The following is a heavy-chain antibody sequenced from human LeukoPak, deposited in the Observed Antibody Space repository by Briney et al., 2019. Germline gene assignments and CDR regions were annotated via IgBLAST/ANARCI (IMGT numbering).Heavy chain of an antibody. J-gene: IGHJ5*02. Sequence: SETLSPTRAVYGGSFSGHYWSWIRQPPGKGLEWIGEINHSGNTNYNPSLKSRVTISLDTSKNQLSLKLTSVTAADTAVYYCARGGLEYCSSASCYARFDPWGQGTLVTVSS. D-gene: IGHD2-2*01. CDR3: ARGGLEYCSSASCYARFDP. V-gene: IGHV4-34*01. CDR2: INHSGNT. CDR1: GGSFSGHY.